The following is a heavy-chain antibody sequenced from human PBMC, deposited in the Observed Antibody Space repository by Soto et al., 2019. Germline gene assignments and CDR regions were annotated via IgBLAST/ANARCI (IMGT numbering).Heavy chain of an antibody. CDR3: DSSGSFDY. CDR1: GFTFTSSA. J-gene: IGHJ4*02. CDR2: IAVGSGYT. Sequence: GASVKVSCKASGFTFTSSAFQWVRQARGQRLEWIGWIAVGSGYTNYAQRFQDRVTLTRDMSTATTYMELSRLTSEDTAIYYYDSSGSFDYWGQGTLVTVSS. V-gene: IGHV1-58*01. D-gene: IGHD3-22*01.